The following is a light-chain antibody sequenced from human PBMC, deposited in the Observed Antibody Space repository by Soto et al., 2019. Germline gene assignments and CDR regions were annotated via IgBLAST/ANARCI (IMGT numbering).Light chain of an antibody. CDR3: QQFNAYPLT. Sequence: DIQLTQSPSFLSASVGDRVTISCRASQGISDYLAWYQQKPGKAPKLLIYGASTLQSGVPSRFRGSASGTEFTPTIITLQPEDFASYSCQQFNAYPLTFGGGTKLEIK. CDR1: QGISDY. V-gene: IGKV1-9*01. J-gene: IGKJ4*01. CDR2: GAS.